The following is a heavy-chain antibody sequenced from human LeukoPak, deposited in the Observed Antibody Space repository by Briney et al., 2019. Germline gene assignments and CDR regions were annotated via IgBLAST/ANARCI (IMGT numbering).Heavy chain of an antibody. CDR3: ATLCSGGSCFDRYYYYYMDV. Sequence: ASVKVSCKVSGYTLTELSMHWVRQAPGKGLEWMGGFDPEDGETIYAQKFQGRDTMTEDTSTDTAYMELSSLRSADTAVYYCATLCSGGSCFDRYYYYYMDVWGKGTTVTVSS. V-gene: IGHV1-24*01. CDR1: GYTLTELS. D-gene: IGHD2-15*01. CDR2: FDPEDGET. J-gene: IGHJ6*03.